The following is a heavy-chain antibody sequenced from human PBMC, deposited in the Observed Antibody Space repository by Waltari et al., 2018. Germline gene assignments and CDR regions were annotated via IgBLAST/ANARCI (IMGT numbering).Heavy chain of an antibody. CDR1: GGYITSNRHY. CDR2: VSYTGAT. CDR3: ATYIGASLGTAAFDV. D-gene: IGHD5-12*01. V-gene: IGHV4-39*01. Sequence: QLQLQESGPGLVKPSETLSLTCSVSGGYITSNRHYWGWIRQPPGQGLQWIATVSYTGATYSSPSLESRVTISRDTSKNQVSLKLGSVTAADTAVYYCATYIGASLGTAAFDVWGQGTMLTVSS. J-gene: IGHJ3*01.